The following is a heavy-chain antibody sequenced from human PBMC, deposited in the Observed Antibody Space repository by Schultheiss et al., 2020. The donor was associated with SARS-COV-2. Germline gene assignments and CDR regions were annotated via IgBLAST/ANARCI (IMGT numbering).Heavy chain of an antibody. CDR3: ARGANSLWFGELWYGMDV. CDR2: IYPGDSDT. V-gene: IGHV5-51*01. J-gene: IGHJ6*02. D-gene: IGHD3-10*01. CDR1: GYSFTSYW. Sequence: GGSLRLSCKGSGYSFTSYWIDWVRQMPGKGLEWMGIIYPGDSDTRYSPSFQGQVTISADKSISTAYLQWSSLKASDTAMYYCARGANSLWFGELWYGMDVWGQGTTVTVSS.